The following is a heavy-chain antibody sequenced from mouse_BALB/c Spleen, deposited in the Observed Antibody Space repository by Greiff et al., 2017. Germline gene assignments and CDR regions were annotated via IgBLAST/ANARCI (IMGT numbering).Heavy chain of an antibody. CDR3: ASNGYDVDYAMDY. Sequence: EVKLVESGGGLVQPGGSLKLSCAASGFTFSSYTMSWVRQTPEKRLEWVAYISNGGGSTYYPDTVKGRFTISRDNAKNTLYLQMSSLKSEDTAMYYCASNGYDVDYAMDYWGQGTSVTVSS. V-gene: IGHV5-12-2*01. J-gene: IGHJ4*01. CDR2: ISNGGGST. D-gene: IGHD2-2*01. CDR1: GFTFSSYT.